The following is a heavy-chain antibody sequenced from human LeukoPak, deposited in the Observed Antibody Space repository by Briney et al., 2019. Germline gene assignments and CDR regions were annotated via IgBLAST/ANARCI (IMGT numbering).Heavy chain of an antibody. CDR1: GGSIISSSSY. CDR3: ARIRGFRPVFDF. V-gene: IGHV4-39*02. J-gene: IGHJ4*02. CDR2: IYYSGTT. D-gene: IGHD5-12*01. Sequence: SETLSLTCTVSGGSIISSSSYWGWIRQPPGKGLEWIGTIYYSGTTYYNPSLKSRVTISVGTSKNHFSLKLRSVTAADTAIYYCARIRGFRPVFDFWGQGTLVTVSS.